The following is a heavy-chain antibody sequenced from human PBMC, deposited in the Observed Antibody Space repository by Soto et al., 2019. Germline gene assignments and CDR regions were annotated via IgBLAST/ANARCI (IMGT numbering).Heavy chain of an antibody. V-gene: IGHV4-4*07. CDR3: VRDGTKTLRDWFDP. Sequence: ASETLSLTCTVSGASISCFYWSWIRKSAGKGLEWIGRIYATGTTDYNPSLKSRVMMSVDTSKKQFYLKLRSVTAADTAVYYCVRDGTKTLRDWFDPWGQGISVTVSS. CDR2: IYATGTT. J-gene: IGHJ5*02. CDR1: GASISCFY. D-gene: IGHD1-1*01.